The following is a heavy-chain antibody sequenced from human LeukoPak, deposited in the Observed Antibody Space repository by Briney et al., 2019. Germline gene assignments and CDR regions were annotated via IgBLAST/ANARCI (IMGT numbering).Heavy chain of an antibody. D-gene: IGHD4-17*01. Sequence: SVKVSCKASGGTFSSYAISWVRQAPGQGLEWRGRIIPILGIANYAQKFQGRVTITADKSTSTAYMELSSLRAEDTAVYYCAKRGIYGDYGLRRYYFAYWGQGTLVTVSS. CDR1: GGTFSSYA. J-gene: IGHJ4*02. CDR2: IIPILGIA. CDR3: AKRGIYGDYGLRRYYFAY. V-gene: IGHV1-69*04.